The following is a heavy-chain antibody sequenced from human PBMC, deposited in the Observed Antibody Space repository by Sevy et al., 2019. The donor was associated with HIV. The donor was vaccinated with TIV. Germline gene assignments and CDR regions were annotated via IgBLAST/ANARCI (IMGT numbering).Heavy chain of an antibody. CDR2: LSFGCGKI. CDR1: GFTFNIYS. CDR3: AREGCTKPHDY. D-gene: IGHD2-8*01. J-gene: IGHJ4*02. V-gene: IGHV3-23*01. Sequence: GGALRLSCAASGFTFNIYSMSWVRQTPGKGLEWVATLSFGCGKINHADSVKGRFTMSRDDSKNTVYLQMNNLRVEDTAIYYCAREGCTKPHDYWGQGTLVTVSS.